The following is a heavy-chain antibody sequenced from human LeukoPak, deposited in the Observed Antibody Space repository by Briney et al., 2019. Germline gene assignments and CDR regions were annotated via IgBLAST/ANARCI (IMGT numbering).Heavy chain of an antibody. CDR3: AKPLTYYDSSGYYSGDY. J-gene: IGHJ4*02. Sequence: GGSLRLSCAASGFIFSSYGMHWVRQAPGKGLEWVAVISYDGSNKYYADSVKGRFTISRDNSKNTLYLQMNSLRAEDTAVYYCAKPLTYYDSSGYYSGDYWGQGTLVTVSS. CDR2: ISYDGSNK. D-gene: IGHD3-22*01. CDR1: GFIFSSYG. V-gene: IGHV3-30*18.